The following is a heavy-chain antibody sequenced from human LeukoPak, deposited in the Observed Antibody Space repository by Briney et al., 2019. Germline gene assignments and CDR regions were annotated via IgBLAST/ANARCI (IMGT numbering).Heavy chain of an antibody. V-gene: IGHV3-9*01. CDR3: AKDAGISVAGPFDF. Sequence: GRSLRLSCAASGFTFDDYAMHWVRQAPGKGLEWVSGISWNSGTIAYADPVKGRFTISRDNAKNSLYLQMNSLRAEDTALYYCAKDAGISVAGPFDFWGQGALVSVSS. CDR1: GFTFDDYA. CDR2: ISWNSGTI. D-gene: IGHD6-19*01. J-gene: IGHJ4*02.